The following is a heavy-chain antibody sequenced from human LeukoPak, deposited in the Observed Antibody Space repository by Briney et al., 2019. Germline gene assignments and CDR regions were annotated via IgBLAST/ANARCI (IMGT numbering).Heavy chain of an antibody. CDR1: GFTFSSYW. D-gene: IGHD3-3*01. Sequence: GGSLRLSCAASGFTFSSYWMSWVRQAPGKGLEWVANIKQDGSEKYYVDSVKGRFTISRDNAKNSLYLQMNTLRAEDTAVYYCAREAYYDFWSDGSWFDPWGQGTLVTVSS. V-gene: IGHV3-7*01. J-gene: IGHJ5*02. CDR2: IKQDGSEK. CDR3: AREAYYDFWSDGSWFDP.